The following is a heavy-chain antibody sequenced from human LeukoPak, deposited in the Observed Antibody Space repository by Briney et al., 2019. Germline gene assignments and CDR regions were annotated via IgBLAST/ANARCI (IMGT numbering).Heavy chain of an antibody. Sequence: KTSETLSLTCTVSSGSIRSYYWGWVRQPPGKGLEWIGRIYTTGTTQYNPSLKSRVTMSVDTSTNQFSLNLRSVTAADTAVYYCGRQGYTASYYFFDYWSQGTLVAVS. V-gene: IGHV4-4*07. CDR1: SGSIRSYY. CDR2: IYTTGTT. CDR3: GRQGYTASYYFFDY. J-gene: IGHJ4*02. D-gene: IGHD1-26*01.